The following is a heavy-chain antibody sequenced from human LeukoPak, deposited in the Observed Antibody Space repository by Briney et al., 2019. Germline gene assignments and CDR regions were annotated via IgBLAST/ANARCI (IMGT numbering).Heavy chain of an antibody. CDR3: ARAHDYGDKGRNWFDP. Sequence: SETLSLTCAVYGGSFSGYYWSWIRQPPGKGLEWIGEINHSGSTNHNPSLKSRVTISVDTSKNQFSLKLSSVTAADAAVYYCARAHDYGDKGRNWFDPWGQGTLVTVSS. CDR2: INHSGST. CDR1: GGSFSGYY. J-gene: IGHJ5*02. V-gene: IGHV4-34*01. D-gene: IGHD4-17*01.